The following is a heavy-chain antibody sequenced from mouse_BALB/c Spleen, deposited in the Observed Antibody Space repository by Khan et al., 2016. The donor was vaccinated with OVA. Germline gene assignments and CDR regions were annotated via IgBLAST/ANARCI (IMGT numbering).Heavy chain of an antibody. CDR3: SRPGGYYAWFAY. CDR1: GFTFSNFW. Sequence: EVKLEESGGGLVQPGGSMKLSCVASGFTFSNFWMNWVRQSPEKGLEWVAEIRLKSNNYATHYAESVQGRFTISRDDSKSSVYLQMNNLRAEDTSIYYCSRPGGYYAWFAYWGQGTLVTVSA. V-gene: IGHV6-6*02. J-gene: IGHJ3*01. CDR2: IRLKSNNYAT. D-gene: IGHD2-3*01.